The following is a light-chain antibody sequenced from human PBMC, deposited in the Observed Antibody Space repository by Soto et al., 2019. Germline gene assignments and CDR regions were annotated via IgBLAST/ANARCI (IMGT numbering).Light chain of an antibody. J-gene: IGKJ5*01. CDR1: QHIISN. Sequence: EIVMTQSPVTLSVSPGERVTISCRASQHIISNLSWYQQKPGQAPILLIYGAFTRATGIPARFSGTGSGTGFTLTISSLQSEDFAPYYCQQCRNWTLTFGQGPRLEI. CDR2: GAF. CDR3: QQCRNWTLT. V-gene: IGKV3-15*01.